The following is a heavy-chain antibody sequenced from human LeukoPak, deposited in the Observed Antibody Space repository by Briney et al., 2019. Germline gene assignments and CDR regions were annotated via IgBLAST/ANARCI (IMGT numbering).Heavy chain of an antibody. V-gene: IGHV5-51*07. CDR1: GYSFTSYW. CDR2: IYPGDSDT. J-gene: IGHJ4*02. D-gene: IGHD6-19*01. Sequence: GESLKISCKGSGYSFTSYWIGWVHQMPEKGLEWMGIIYPGDSDTRYSPSFQGQVTISADKSISTAYLQWSSLKASDTAMYHCARRYGGSGFQGEDHFDYWGQGTLVTVSS. CDR3: ARRYGGSGFQGEDHFDY.